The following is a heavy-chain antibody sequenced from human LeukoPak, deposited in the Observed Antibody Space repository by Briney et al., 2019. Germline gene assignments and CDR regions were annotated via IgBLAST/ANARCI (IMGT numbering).Heavy chain of an antibody. D-gene: IGHD3-3*01. Sequence: PGRSLRLSCAASGFIFSSYGMHWVRQAPGRGLEWVAVIWYDGSNKNYADSVKGRFTISRDNSKNTLHLQMNSLSAEDTAVYYCARESGYYDYWGQGTLVTVSS. CDR1: GFIFSSYG. J-gene: IGHJ4*02. V-gene: IGHV3-33*01. CDR3: ARESGYYDY. CDR2: IWYDGSNK.